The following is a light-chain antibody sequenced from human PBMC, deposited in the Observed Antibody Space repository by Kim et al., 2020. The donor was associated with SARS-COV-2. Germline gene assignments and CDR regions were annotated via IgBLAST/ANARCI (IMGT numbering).Light chain of an antibody. V-gene: IGLV3-19*01. Sequence: PTVKTTCHEDSLTTSYATWYQQKPGQAPVLVLYGKDNRPSGIPDRFSGSSSSNTGSLTITGAQAEDEADYYCSSRDTTNSHVVFGGGTKLTVL. CDR3: SSRDTTNSHVV. CDR1: SLTTSY. J-gene: IGLJ3*02. CDR2: GKD.